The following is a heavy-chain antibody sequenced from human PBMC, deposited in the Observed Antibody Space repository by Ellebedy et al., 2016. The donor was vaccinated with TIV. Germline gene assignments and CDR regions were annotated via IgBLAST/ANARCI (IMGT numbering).Heavy chain of an antibody. CDR2: FGVSGDST. D-gene: IGHD2-2*02. CDR1: GFSFNSYA. Sequence: GESLKISCAASGFSFNSYAMSWVRQAPGKGLEWVSGFGVSGDSTYYADPVKGRFTISRDNSRNTLYLQMNSLRAEDTAIYYCARGRSGTYIHHAFDYWGQGTLVTVSS. CDR3: ARGRSGTYIHHAFDY. V-gene: IGHV3-23*01. J-gene: IGHJ4*02.